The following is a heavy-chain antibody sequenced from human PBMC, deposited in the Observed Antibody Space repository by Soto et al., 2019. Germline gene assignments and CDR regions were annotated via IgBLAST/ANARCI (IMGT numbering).Heavy chain of an antibody. V-gene: IGHV4-30-4*01. Sequence: SETLSLTCTVSGGSISSGDYYWSWIRQPPGKGLEWIGYIYYSGSTYYNPSLKSRVTISVDTSKNQFSLKLSSVTAAGTAVYYCARERPDGSRLDPWGQGTLVTVSS. D-gene: IGHD6-13*01. CDR2: IYYSGST. CDR1: GGSISSGDYY. J-gene: IGHJ5*02. CDR3: ARERPDGSRLDP.